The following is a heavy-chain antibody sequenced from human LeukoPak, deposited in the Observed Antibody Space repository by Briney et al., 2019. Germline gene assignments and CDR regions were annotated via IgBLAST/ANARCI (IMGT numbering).Heavy chain of an antibody. V-gene: IGHV4-4*07. D-gene: IGHD6-13*01. Sequence: PSETLSLTCSVSGGSISSYYWTWIRQPAGKGLEWIGRIYTSGSTNYNPSLKSRVTMSVDTSKNQFSLKLRSVTAADTAVYYCAREGGGSSSWYNYFDYWGQGTVVTVSS. CDR3: AREGGGSSSWYNYFDY. J-gene: IGHJ4*02. CDR1: GGSISSYY. CDR2: IYTSGST.